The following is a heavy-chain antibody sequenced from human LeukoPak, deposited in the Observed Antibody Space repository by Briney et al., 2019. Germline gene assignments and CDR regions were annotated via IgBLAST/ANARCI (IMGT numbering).Heavy chain of an antibody. Sequence: PSETLSLTCTVSGVFISSGDYYWSWIRQPPGRGLEWIGYIYYSGSAYYNPSLKSRVTISVDTSKNQFSLKLSSVTAADTAVYYCARPYYYDSRIDPWGQGTLVTVSS. CDR1: GVFISSGDYY. CDR2: IYYSGSA. D-gene: IGHD3-22*01. J-gene: IGHJ5*02. CDR3: ARPYYYDSRIDP. V-gene: IGHV4-30-4*01.